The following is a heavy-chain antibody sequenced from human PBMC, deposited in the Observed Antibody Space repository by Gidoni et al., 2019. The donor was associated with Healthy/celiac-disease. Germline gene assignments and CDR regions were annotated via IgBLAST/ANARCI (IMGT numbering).Heavy chain of an antibody. CDR3: ARAPDYGDYGGFDY. V-gene: IGHV4-34*01. J-gene: IGHJ4*02. D-gene: IGHD4-17*01. Sequence: QVQLQQWGAGLLKPSETLSLTCAVYGGSFSGYYWSWIRQPPGKGLEWIGEINHSGSTNYNPSLKSRVTISVDTSKNQFSLKLSSVTAADTAVYYCARAPDYGDYGGFDYWGQGTLVTVSS. CDR1: GGSFSGYY. CDR2: INHSGST.